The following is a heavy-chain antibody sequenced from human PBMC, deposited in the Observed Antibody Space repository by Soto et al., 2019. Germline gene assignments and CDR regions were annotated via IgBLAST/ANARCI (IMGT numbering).Heavy chain of an antibody. D-gene: IGHD2-2*01. CDR1: GGTFSSYA. CDR3: ARGPPYQPVAGGWFDP. CDR2: IIPIYGTA. V-gene: IGHV1-69*13. Sequence: SVKVSCKASGGTFSSYAISWVRQAPGQGLEWMGGIIPIYGTANYAQKFQGRVTITADASTSTAYMELSSLRSDDTAVYYCARGPPYQPVAGGWFDPWGQGTLVTVSS. J-gene: IGHJ5*02.